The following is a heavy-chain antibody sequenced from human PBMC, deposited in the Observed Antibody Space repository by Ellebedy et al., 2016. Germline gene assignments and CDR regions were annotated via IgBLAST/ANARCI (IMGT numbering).Heavy chain of an antibody. CDR1: GFTLSDYY. D-gene: IGHD5-12*01. J-gene: IGHJ4*02. Sequence: GESLKISCAASGFTLSDYYMSWIRQAPGKGLEWISYIGSSGSTIYYADSVKGRFTISRDNAKNSLYLQMNSLRAEDTAVYYCARYLVAEDYWGQGTLVTVSS. V-gene: IGHV3-11*01. CDR2: IGSSGSTI. CDR3: ARYLVAEDY.